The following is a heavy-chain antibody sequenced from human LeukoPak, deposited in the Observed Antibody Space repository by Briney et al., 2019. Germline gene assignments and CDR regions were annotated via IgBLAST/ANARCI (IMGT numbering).Heavy chain of an antibody. J-gene: IGHJ6*02. CDR3: TRVVVVTAKYYYGMDV. CDR2: IRSKTNDGTT. D-gene: IGHD2-21*02. CDR1: GFTFGDYA. Sequence: GGSLRLSCTASGFTFGDYAMSWFRQAPGKGLEWVGFIRSKTNDGTTEYAASVKGRFTISRDDSKSMAYLQMNSLKTDDTAVYYCTRVVVVTAKYYYGMDVWGQGTTVTISS. V-gene: IGHV3-49*03.